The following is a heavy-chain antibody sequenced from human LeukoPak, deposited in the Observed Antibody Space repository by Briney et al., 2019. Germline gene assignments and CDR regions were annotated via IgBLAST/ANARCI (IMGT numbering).Heavy chain of an antibody. D-gene: IGHD5-12*01. CDR3: ARDLGYGRLRDYGMDV. CDR2: IYTSGST. Sequence: PSETLSLTCTASGGSISSYYWSWIRQPAGKGLEWIGRIYTSGSTNYNPSLKSRVTMSVDTSKNQFSLKLSSVTAADTAVYYCARDLGYGRLRDYGMDVWGQGTTVTVSS. J-gene: IGHJ6*01. V-gene: IGHV4-4*07. CDR1: GGSISSYY.